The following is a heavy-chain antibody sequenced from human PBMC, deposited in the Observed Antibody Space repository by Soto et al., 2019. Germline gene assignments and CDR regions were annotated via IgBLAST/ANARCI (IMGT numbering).Heavy chain of an antibody. CDR2: VNGDGSAT. D-gene: IGHD3-3*01. Sequence: EVQLVESGGGLVQPGGSLRLSCAASGFTFSDHWMHWVRQAPGEGLVCVARVNGDGSATSYADSVKGRFTISRDNAKNTLYLEMHSLRVDDTAVYYCARGWLEWLSRQPPSDYWGQDTLVTVSS. J-gene: IGHJ4*02. V-gene: IGHV3-74*01. CDR1: GFTFSDHW. CDR3: ARGWLEWLSRQPPSDY.